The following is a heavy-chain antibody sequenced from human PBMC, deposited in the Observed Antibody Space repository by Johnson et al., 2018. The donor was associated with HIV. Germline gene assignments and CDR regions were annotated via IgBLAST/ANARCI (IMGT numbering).Heavy chain of an antibody. CDR1: GFTFSSYG. D-gene: IGHD3/OR15-3a*01. Sequence: QVQLVESGGGLVQPGGSLRLSCAASGFTFSSYGMHWVRQAPGKGLEWVAVISYDGSNKYYADSVKGRFTISRDNSKNTLYLQMNSLRAEDTAVYYCAVGLNTDAFDIWGQGTMVTVSS. CDR3: AVGLNTDAFDI. V-gene: IGHV3-30*03. J-gene: IGHJ3*02. CDR2: ISYDGSNK.